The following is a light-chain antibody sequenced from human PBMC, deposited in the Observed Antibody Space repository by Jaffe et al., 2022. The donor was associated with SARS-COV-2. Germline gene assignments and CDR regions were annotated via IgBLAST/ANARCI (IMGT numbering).Light chain of an antibody. V-gene: IGKV4-1*01. CDR3: QQYYSIPWT. CDR1: QSVLSRSNTKNS. J-gene: IGKJ1*01. Sequence: DIVLTQSPDSLAVSLGERAAINCKSSQSVLSRSNTKNSLAWYQQKPGQPPRLLIYGPSTRETGVPDRFSGSGSGTDFTLTISSLQAEDVAVYYCQQYYSIPWTFGQGTKVEIK. CDR2: GPS.